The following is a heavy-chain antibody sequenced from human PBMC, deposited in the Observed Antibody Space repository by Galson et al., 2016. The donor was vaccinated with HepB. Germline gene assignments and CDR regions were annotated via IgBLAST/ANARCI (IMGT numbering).Heavy chain of an antibody. D-gene: IGHD3-22*01. CDR2: IYWDDDK. Sequence: PALVKPTQTLTLTCTFSGFSLSTSGVGVGWIRQPPGKALEWLALIYWDDDKHSSPSLKSRLNITKDTSKNQVVLTSTNMDPVDKATYYCAHTPGDSGGSYLFDYWGQGTLVTVSS. CDR3: AHTPGDSGGSYLFDY. J-gene: IGHJ4*02. CDR1: GFSLSTSGVG. V-gene: IGHV2-5*02.